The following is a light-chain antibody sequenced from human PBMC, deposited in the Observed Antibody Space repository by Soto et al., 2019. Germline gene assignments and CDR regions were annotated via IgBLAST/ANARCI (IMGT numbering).Light chain of an antibody. CDR1: QSISSW. J-gene: IGKJ1*01. V-gene: IGKV1-5*03. CDR2: KAS. Sequence: DIQMTQSPSTLSASVGDRVTITCRASQSISSWLAWYQQKPGKAPKLLIYKASSLESGVPSRFSGSGSVTAFTLTVSSLQPDDFATYYCQQYNSYPWTFGQGTKVEIK. CDR3: QQYNSYPWT.